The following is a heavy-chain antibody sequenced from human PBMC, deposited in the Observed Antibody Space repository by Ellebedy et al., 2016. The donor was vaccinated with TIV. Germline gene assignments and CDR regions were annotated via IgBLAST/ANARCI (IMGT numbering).Heavy chain of an antibody. V-gene: IGHV1-69*04. CDR1: GGTFSKYV. D-gene: IGHD3-10*01. CDR2: IIPILGMT. CDR3: ARGRGFLQGLEY. Sequence: ASVKVSCKASGGTFSKYVISWVRQAPGQGLEWMGRIIPILGMTNYAQKFQGRVTITADKSTSTVYLELSSLRSEDTAVYYCARGRGFLQGLEYWGQGSLVTVPS. J-gene: IGHJ4*02.